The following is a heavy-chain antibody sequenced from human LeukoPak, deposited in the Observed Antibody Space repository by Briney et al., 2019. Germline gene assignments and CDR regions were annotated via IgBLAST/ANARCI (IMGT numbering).Heavy chain of an antibody. J-gene: IGHJ3*02. CDR3: GSRVSDIVEVPAVLGGAFDI. V-gene: IGHV4-34*01. Sequence: SETLSLTCAVYGGSFSGYYWSWIRQPPGKGLEWIGQINHSGSTKYNPSLKSRVTITVDTSKKQFSLKLSSVTAADTAVYYCGSRVSDIVEVPAVLGGAFDIWGQGTTVTVSS. CDR2: INHSGST. D-gene: IGHD2-2*01. CDR1: GGSFSGYY.